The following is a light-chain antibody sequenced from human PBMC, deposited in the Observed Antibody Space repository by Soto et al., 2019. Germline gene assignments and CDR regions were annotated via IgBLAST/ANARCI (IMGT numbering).Light chain of an antibody. CDR3: HQYNNLPHR. J-gene: IGKJ2*01. CDR2: GAS. Sequence: EIVMKQSPATLSLSLGERVTLFCSARQTVAYNLAWYQQNPGQAPRLLIYGASSRATDSPARFSGSRSGTQFTLTITRLQSEDISLYHGHQYNNLPHRVGQGTKLEIK. V-gene: IGKV3-15*01. CDR1: QTVAYN.